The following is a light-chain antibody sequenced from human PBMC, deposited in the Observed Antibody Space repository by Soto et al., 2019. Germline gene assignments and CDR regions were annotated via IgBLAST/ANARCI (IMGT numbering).Light chain of an antibody. J-gene: IGKJ4*01. CDR1: ESVRSSH. CDR3: QQYSSSPLT. V-gene: IGKV3-20*01. Sequence: IVLTQSPGTLSLSPGERATLSCRPSESVRSSHLACYQQMPGQAPRLLLYGASNRATGIPDRFSGSGSGTDFTLTISRLEPEDFAVYYCQQYSSSPLTFGGGTKVDI. CDR2: GAS.